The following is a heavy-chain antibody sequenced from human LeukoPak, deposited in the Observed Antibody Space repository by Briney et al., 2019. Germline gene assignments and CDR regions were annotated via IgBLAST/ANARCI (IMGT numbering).Heavy chain of an antibody. CDR1: GFTFSSYS. D-gene: IGHD4-17*01. CDR2: ISASGGST. CDR3: ARGGHGDYFDY. J-gene: IGHJ4*02. Sequence: PGGSLRLSCAAPGFTFSSYSMNWVRQAPGKGLEWVSAISASGGSTYYADSVKGRFTISRDNSKNTLYLQMNSLRAEDTAVYYCARGGHGDYFDYWGQGTLVTVSS. V-gene: IGHV3-23*01.